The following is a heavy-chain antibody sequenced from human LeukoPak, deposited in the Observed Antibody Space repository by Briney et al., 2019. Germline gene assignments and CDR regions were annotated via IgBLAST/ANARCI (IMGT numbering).Heavy chain of an antibody. J-gene: IGHJ2*01. D-gene: IGHD2-2*01. V-gene: IGHV4-4*07. Sequence: SETLSLTCTVSGGSISSYYWSWIRQPAGKGLEWIGRIYSSGSTNYNPSLKSRDTMSVDTSKNQFSLKLSSVTAADTAVYYCARGQYHLLYWYFDLWGRGTLVTVSS. CDR1: GGSISSYY. CDR3: ARGQYHLLYWYFDL. CDR2: IYSSGST.